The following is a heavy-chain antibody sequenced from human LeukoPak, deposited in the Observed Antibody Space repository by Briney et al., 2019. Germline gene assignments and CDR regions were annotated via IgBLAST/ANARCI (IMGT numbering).Heavy chain of an antibody. D-gene: IGHD2-21*02. V-gene: IGHV3-74*01. CDR1: GFTFSSYW. Sequence: HSGRSPRLSCAASGFTFSSYWMHWVRQAPGKGLVWVSRINSDGTTTNYADSVKGRFTISRDNAKNSLYLQMSSLRVEDTAIYFCARDTATGLDVWGQGTTVTVSS. CDR2: INSDGTTT. J-gene: IGHJ6*02. CDR3: ARDTATGLDV.